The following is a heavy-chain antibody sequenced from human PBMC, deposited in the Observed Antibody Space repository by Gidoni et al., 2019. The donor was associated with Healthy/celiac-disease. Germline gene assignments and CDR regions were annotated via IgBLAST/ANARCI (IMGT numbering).Heavy chain of an antibody. CDR2: IYYSGST. CDR3: ARDGASIAVAGRSTLGMDV. V-gene: IGHV4-59*01. D-gene: IGHD6-19*01. J-gene: IGHJ6*02. CDR1: GSISSYY. Sequence: GSISSYYWSWIRQPPGKGLEWIGYIYYSGSTNYTPSLKSRVTISVDTSKNQFSLKLSSVTAADTAVYYCARDGASIAVAGRSTLGMDVWGQGTTVTVSS.